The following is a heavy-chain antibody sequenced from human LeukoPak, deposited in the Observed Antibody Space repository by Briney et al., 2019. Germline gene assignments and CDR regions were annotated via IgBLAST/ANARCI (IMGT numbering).Heavy chain of an antibody. CDR1: GFTFSSYA. D-gene: IGHD3-10*01. V-gene: IGHV3-23*01. Sequence: GGSPRLSCAASGFTFSSYAMSWVRQAPGMGLVWVSAISGRGTTYYTDSVKGRFTISRDNSKNTLYLQMNSLRAEDTAVYYCAKDPMVRGSTYDYWGQGTPVTVSS. CDR3: AKDPMVRGSTYDY. CDR2: ISGRGTT. J-gene: IGHJ4*02.